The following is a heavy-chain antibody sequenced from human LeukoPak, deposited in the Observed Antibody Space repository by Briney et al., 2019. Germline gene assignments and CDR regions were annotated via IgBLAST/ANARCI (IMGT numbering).Heavy chain of an antibody. CDR1: GGTFSSYA. CDR3: ARDTRCSSTSCQKVTPRLYYYYGMDV. D-gene: IGHD2-2*01. V-gene: IGHV1-69*04. Sequence: SVKVSCKASGGTFSSYAISWVRQAPGQGLEWMGRIIPIFGIANYAQKFQGRVTITADKSTSTAYMGLSRLRSEDTAVYYCARDTRCSSTSCQKVTPRLYYYYGMDVWGQGTTVTVSS. CDR2: IIPIFGIA. J-gene: IGHJ6*02.